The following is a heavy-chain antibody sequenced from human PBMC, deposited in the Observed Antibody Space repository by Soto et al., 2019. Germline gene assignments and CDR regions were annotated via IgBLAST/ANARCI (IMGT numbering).Heavy chain of an antibody. J-gene: IGHJ2*01. CDR3: ARDWGYCSGGSCSLRYFDL. CDR1: GFTFSSYA. CDR2: ISGSGGST. V-gene: IGHV3-23*01. D-gene: IGHD2-15*01. Sequence: GGSLRLSCAASGFTFSSYAMSWVRQAPGKGLEWVSAISGSGGSTYYADSVKGRFTISRDNAKNSLYLQMNSLRAEDTAVYYCARDWGYCSGGSCSLRYFDLWGRGTLVTVSS.